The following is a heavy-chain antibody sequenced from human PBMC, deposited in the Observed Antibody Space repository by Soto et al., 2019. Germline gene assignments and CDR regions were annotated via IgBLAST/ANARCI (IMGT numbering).Heavy chain of an antibody. CDR3: ARGDEGLFDYGMDV. D-gene: IGHD2-21*02. CDR1: GFTFSRFD. J-gene: IGHJ6*02. CDR2: IGSAGDT. Sequence: PGGSLRLSCAASGFTFSRFDMHWVRQVAGKGLEWVSTIGSAGDTYYSDSVRGRFTISRGNGKNSLYLQMNSLRAGDTAVYYCARGDEGLFDYGMDVWGQGTTVTVSS. V-gene: IGHV3-13*01.